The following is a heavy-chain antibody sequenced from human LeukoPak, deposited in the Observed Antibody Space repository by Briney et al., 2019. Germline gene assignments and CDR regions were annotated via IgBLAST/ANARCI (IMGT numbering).Heavy chain of an antibody. Sequence: GASVKVSCKASGYTFTGYYMHWVRQAPGQGLEWMGWINPNSGGTNYAQKFQGRVTMTSDTSISTGYMEMSSLRSDDTAVYYCARGNIPDAFHIWDQGTRVTVSS. J-gene: IGHJ3*02. CDR3: ARGNIPDAFHI. D-gene: IGHD2-2*02. V-gene: IGHV1-2*02. CDR1: GYTFTGYY. CDR2: INPNSGGT.